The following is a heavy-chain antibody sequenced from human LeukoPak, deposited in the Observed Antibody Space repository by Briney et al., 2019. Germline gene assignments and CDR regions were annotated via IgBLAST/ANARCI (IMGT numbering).Heavy chain of an antibody. CDR3: ARGPAAAGTRGGDYYYYMDV. CDR2: IYNRGST. D-gene: IGHD6-13*01. V-gene: IGHV4-59*12. Sequence: KPSETLSLTCTVSGDSISNYYWSWLRQSPGKGLEWIGFIYNRGSTKYNPSLNSRITISVDTSKNQFSLKLSSVTAADTAVYYCARGPAAAGTRGGDYYYYMDVWGKGTTVTVSS. CDR1: GDSISNYY. J-gene: IGHJ6*03.